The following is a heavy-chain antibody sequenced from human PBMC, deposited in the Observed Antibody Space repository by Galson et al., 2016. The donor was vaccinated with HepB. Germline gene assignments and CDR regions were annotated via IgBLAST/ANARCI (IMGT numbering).Heavy chain of an antibody. CDR1: GGSVSSDY. V-gene: IGHV4-59*02. CDR3: ARLRRVGAAGSYSYHSMDV. J-gene: IGHJ6*02. D-gene: IGHD6-13*01. CDR2: IHSSVST. Sequence: SETLSLTCSVSGGSVSSDYWSWIRQPPGKGLEWIAYIHSSVSTDYNPSLKSRVPISLDTSKNQFFLRLTSVNAADTPVYFCARLRRVGAAGSYSYHSMDVWGQGTTVTVS.